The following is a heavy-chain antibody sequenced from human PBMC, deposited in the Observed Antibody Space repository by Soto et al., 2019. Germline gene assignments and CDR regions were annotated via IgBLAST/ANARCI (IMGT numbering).Heavy chain of an antibody. Sequence: SETLSLTCTVSGGSISSGDYYWSWIRQPPGKGLEWIGYIYYSGSTYYNPSLKSRVTISVDTSKNQFSLKLSSVTAADTAVYYCAAGTYYDFWSGYTAPDYWGQGTLVTVS. CDR2: IYYSGST. CDR3: AAGTYYDFWSGYTAPDY. CDR1: GGSISSGDYY. V-gene: IGHV4-30-4*01. J-gene: IGHJ4*02. D-gene: IGHD3-3*01.